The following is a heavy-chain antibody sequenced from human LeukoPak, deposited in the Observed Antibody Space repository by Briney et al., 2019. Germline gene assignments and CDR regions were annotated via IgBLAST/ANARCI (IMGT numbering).Heavy chain of an antibody. V-gene: IGHV3-30-3*01. J-gene: IGHJ6*02. D-gene: IGHD2-8*02. Sequence: GRSLRLSCAASGFTFSSYAMHWVRQAPGKGLEWVAVISYDGSNKYYADSVKGRFTISRDNSKNTLYLQMNSLRAEDTAVYYCARGEVVYATYYYYYGMDVWGQGTTVTVSS. CDR1: GFTFSSYA. CDR2: ISYDGSNK. CDR3: ARGEVVYATYYYYYGMDV.